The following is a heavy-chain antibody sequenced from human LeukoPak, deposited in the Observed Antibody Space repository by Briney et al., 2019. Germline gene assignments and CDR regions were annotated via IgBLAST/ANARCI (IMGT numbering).Heavy chain of an antibody. CDR3: TATMVRGVTDAFDI. J-gene: IGHJ3*02. CDR1: GFTFSNAW. V-gene: IGHV3-15*01. Sequence: GGSLRLSCAASGFTFSNAWMSWVRQAPGKGLEWVGRIKSKTDGGTTDYAAPVKGRFTISRDDSKNTLYLQMNSLKTEDTAVYYCTATMVRGVTDAFDIWGQGTMVTVSS. CDR2: IKSKTDGGTT. D-gene: IGHD3-10*01.